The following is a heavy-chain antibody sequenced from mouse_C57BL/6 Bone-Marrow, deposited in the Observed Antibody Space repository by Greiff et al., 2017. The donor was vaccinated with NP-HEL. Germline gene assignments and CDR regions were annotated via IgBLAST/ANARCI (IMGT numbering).Heavy chain of an antibody. Sequence: QVQLQQPGAELVKPGASVKLSCKASGYTFTSYWMHWVKQRPGQGLEWIGMIHTNSGSTNYNEKFKSKATLTVDKSSSTAYMQLSSLTSEDSAVYYCARSPPYWYFDVWGTGTTVTVSS. V-gene: IGHV1-64*01. J-gene: IGHJ1*03. CDR3: ARSPPYWYFDV. CDR1: GYTFTSYW. CDR2: IHTNSGST.